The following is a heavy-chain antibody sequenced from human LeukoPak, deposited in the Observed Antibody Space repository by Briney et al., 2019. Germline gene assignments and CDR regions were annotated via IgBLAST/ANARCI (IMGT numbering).Heavy chain of an antibody. CDR3: AKDVLRWYLPLLDY. V-gene: IGHV3-11*01. D-gene: IGHD4-23*01. CDR1: GFTFTDYY. J-gene: IGHJ4*02. Sequence: GGSLRLSCATSGFTFTDYYMSWIRQAPGKGLEWVSYISVSGTTMYYADSVKGRFTLSRDNAKNSLYLQMNSLRAEDTAVYYCAKDVLRWYLPLLDYWGQGTLVTVSS. CDR2: ISVSGTTM.